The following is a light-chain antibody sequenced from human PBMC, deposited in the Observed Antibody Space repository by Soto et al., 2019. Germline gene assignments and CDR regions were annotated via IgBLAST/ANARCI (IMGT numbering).Light chain of an antibody. CDR1: QSVSSS. Sequence: ITMSPSTATTSVSAGDTVTCCCRASQSVSSSLAWYQQKPGKAPRLLIYGASTRDTGVPSRVSGSASATEFALTISSLQSGDFAVYSCHQNYGRPPTFGQGTKVDIK. V-gene: IGKV3-15*01. J-gene: IGKJ1*01. CDR3: HQNYGRPPT. CDR2: GAS.